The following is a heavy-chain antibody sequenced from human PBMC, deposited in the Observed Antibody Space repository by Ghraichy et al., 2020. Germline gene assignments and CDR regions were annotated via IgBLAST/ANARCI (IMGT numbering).Heavy chain of an antibody. V-gene: IGHV4-30-4*01. CDR2: IYYSGST. J-gene: IGHJ4*02. CDR1: GGSISSGDYY. D-gene: IGHD3-16*01. Sequence: SETLSLTCTVSGGSISSGDYYWSWIRQPPGKGLEWIGYIYYSGSTYYNPSLKSRVTISVDTSKNQFSLKLSSVTAADTAVYYCARVVPGYLGRPYYFDYWGQGTLVTVSS. CDR3: ARVVPGYLGRPYYFDY.